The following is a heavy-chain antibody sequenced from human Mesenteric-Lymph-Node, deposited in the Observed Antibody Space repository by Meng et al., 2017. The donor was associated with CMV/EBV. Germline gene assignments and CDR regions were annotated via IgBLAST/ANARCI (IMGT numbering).Heavy chain of an antibody. CDR3: ARSLRGSGTENDY. J-gene: IGHJ4*02. CDR2: VDPGNGDI. V-gene: IGHV1-2*06. D-gene: IGHD3-10*01. CDR1: GSPFPGYW. Sequence: ASGSPFPGYWIYWVRQAPGHGLEWMGRVDPGNGDINYAQKFQDRVTMTRDTSISTVYMELSRLTSDDTAVYYCARSLRGSGTENDYWGQGTLVTVSS.